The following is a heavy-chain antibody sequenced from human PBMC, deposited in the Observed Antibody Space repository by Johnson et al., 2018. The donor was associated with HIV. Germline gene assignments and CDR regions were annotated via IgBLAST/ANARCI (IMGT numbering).Heavy chain of an antibody. D-gene: IGHD3-22*01. J-gene: IGHJ3*02. Sequence: VLLVESGGGVVQPGGSLRLSCAASGFTVSSNYMSWVRQAPGKGLEWVSVIYSGGSIYYADSVKGRFSISRDNSKNTLYLHMNSLRAEDTAVYYCAKDSITSGNFPNALDIWGQVTMVNVSS. CDR2: IYSGGSI. CDR1: GFTVSSNY. V-gene: IGHV3-66*01. CDR3: AKDSITSGNFPNALDI.